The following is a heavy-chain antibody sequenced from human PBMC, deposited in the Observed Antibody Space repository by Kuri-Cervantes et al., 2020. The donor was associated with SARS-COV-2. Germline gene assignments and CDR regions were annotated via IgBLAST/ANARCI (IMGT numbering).Heavy chain of an antibody. Sequence: GGSLRLSCAASGLSFNNAWMNWVRQAPGKGLEWVSYIGSSSSIIYYADSMKGRFTISRDNAKNSLSLQMNSLRAEDTAVYYCARERYYSGHYGMDVWGQGTTVTVSS. CDR3: ARERYYSGHYGMDV. CDR2: IGSSSSII. CDR1: GLSFNNAW. D-gene: IGHD3-10*01. V-gene: IGHV3-48*01. J-gene: IGHJ6*02.